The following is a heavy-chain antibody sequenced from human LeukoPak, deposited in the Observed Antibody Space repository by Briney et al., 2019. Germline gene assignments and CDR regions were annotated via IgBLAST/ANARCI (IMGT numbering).Heavy chain of an antibody. V-gene: IGHV3-30*03. Sequence: PGGSLRLSCAASGFTFRSYGIHWVRQAPGKGLEWVAMISFDGTNKHYADSVKGRFTISRDNSKDTLSLEMNNLRPEDTAVYYCARDLNLGTSDIYWGQGTLVTVSS. CDR3: ARDLNLGTSDIY. D-gene: IGHD3/OR15-3a*01. CDR2: ISFDGTNK. CDR1: GFTFRSYG. J-gene: IGHJ4*02.